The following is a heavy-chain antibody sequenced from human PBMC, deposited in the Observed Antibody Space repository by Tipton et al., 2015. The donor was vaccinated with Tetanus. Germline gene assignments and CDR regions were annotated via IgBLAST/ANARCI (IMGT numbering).Heavy chain of an antibody. J-gene: IGHJ5*02. D-gene: IGHD3-10*01. CDR1: GHNSRSYW. Sequence: QLVQSGAEVKKPGESLNISCKASGHNSRSYWINWVRQMPGKGLEWMGIISPGDSEATYSPAFQGQITIAADKSLSTAYLQWSSLKASDTAIYFCARLPKHYSASGSTWGQGTLVTVSS. CDR2: ISPGDSEA. V-gene: IGHV5-51*01. CDR3: ARLPKHYSASGST.